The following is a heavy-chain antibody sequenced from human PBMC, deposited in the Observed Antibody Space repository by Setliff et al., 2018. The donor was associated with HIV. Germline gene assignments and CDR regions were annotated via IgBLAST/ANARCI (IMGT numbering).Heavy chain of an antibody. D-gene: IGHD6-25*01. CDR2: NNPNSGGA. CDR3: ARDPAATDNTDH. CDR1: GYTFTAYS. J-gene: IGHJ4*02. V-gene: IGHV1-2*02. Sequence: ASVKVSCKASGYTFTAYSIHWVRQAPGQGLEWMGWNNPNSGGAKYAQRFQGRVTMTRDTSISTAFMEVSGLKYDDTAVYYCARDPAATDNTDHWGQGTLVTVSS.